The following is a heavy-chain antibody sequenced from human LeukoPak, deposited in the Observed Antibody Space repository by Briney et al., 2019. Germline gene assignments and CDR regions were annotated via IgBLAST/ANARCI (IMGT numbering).Heavy chain of an antibody. D-gene: IGHD2-2*02. CDR1: GGSISSGSYY. V-gene: IGHV4-39*01. CDR2: IYYSGST. Sequence: PSETLSLTCTVSGGSISSGSYYWGWIRQPPGKGLEWIGSIYYSGSTYYNPSLKSRVSISVDTSKNQFSLKLSSVAAADTAVYYCARRDPTRYCNSPSCYTPWYFDLWGRGTLVTVSS. CDR3: ARRDPTRYCNSPSCYTPWYFDL. J-gene: IGHJ2*01.